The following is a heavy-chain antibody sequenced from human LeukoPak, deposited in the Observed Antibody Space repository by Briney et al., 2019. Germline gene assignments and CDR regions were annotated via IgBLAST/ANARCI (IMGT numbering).Heavy chain of an antibody. D-gene: IGHD3-22*01. J-gene: IGHJ5*02. V-gene: IGHV4-39*01. CDR2: IYYSGST. CDR3: ARHVPYYYDSSQVWFDP. CDR1: GGSISSSSYY. Sequence: PSETLSLTCTVSGGSISSSSYYWGWIRQPPGKGLEWIGSIYYSGSTYYNPSLKSRVTISVDTSKNQFSLKLSSVTAADTAVYYCARHVPYYYDSSQVWFDPWGQGTLVTVSS.